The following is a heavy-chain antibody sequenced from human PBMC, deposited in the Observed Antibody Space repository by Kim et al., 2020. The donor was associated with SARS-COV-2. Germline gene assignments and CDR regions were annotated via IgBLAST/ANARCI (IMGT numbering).Heavy chain of an antibody. CDR1: GFTFSSYA. Sequence: GGSLRLSCAASGFTFSSYAMSWVRQAPGKGLEWVSAISGSAGSTYYADSVKGRFTISRDNSKNTLYLQMNSLRAEDTAVYYYAKTRGWPYYFDYWGQGTLVTVSS. CDR3: AKTRGWPYYFDY. V-gene: IGHV3-23*01. CDR2: ISGSAGST. J-gene: IGHJ4*02. D-gene: IGHD6-19*01.